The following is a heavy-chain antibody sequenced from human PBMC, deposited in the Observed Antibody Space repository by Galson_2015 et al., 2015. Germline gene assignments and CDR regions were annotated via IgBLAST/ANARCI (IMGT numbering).Heavy chain of an antibody. CDR3: ARRRGYSYGRHFDY. CDR2: ISSSGSTI. Sequence: SLRLSCAASGFTFSSYDMNWVRQAPGKGLEWVSYISSSGSTIYYADSVKGRFTISRDNAKNSLYLQMNSLRAEDTAVYYCARRRGYSYGRHFDYWGQGTLVTVSS. D-gene: IGHD5-18*01. J-gene: IGHJ4*02. V-gene: IGHV3-48*03. CDR1: GFTFSSYD.